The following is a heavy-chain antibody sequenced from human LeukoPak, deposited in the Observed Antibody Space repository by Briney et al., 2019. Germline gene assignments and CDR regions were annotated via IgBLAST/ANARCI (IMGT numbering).Heavy chain of an antibody. J-gene: IGHJ6*02. CDR3: ARVKTAAAGYYYYGMDV. CDR2: IYTTGNT. D-gene: IGHD6-13*01. V-gene: IGHV4-4*07. CDR1: GGSISSYY. Sequence: SETLSLTCTVSGGSISSYYWSWIRQPAGKGLEWIGRIYTTGNTNYNPSLKSRVTMSVDTSKNQFSVKLSSVTAADTAVYYCARVKTAAAGYYYYGMDVWGQGTTVTVSS.